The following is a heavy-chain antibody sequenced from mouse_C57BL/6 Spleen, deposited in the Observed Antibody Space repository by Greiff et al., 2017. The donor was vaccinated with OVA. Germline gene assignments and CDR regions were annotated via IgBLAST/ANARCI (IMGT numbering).Heavy chain of an antibody. CDR3: ARDYGNYGWYFDV. V-gene: IGHV1-42*01. D-gene: IGHD2-1*01. J-gene: IGHJ1*03. CDR2: INPSTGGT. Sequence: VQLKESGPELVKPGASVKISCKASGYSFTGYYMNWVKQSPEKSLEWIGEINPSTGGTTYNQKFKAKATLTVDKSSSTAYMQLKSLTSEDSAVYYCARDYGNYGWYFDVWGTGTTVTVSS. CDR1: GYSFTGYY.